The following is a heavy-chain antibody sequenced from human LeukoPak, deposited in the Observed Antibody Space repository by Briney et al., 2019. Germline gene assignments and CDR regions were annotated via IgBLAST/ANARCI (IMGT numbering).Heavy chain of an antibody. D-gene: IGHD2-15*01. CDR1: GYTFTGYY. J-gene: IGHJ3*02. CDR2: INPNSGGT. V-gene: IGHV1-2*02. Sequence: ASVKVSCKASGYTFTGYYMHWVRQAPGQGLEWMGWINPNSGGTNYAQNFQGRVTMTRNTSISTAYMELSSLRSEDTAVYYCARPAESCSSSSCSPNDAFDNWGQGTMVIVSS. CDR3: ARPAESCSSSSCSPNDAFDN.